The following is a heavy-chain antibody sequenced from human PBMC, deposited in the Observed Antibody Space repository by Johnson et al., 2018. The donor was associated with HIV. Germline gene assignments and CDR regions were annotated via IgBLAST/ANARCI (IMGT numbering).Heavy chain of an antibody. J-gene: IGHJ3*02. V-gene: IGHV3-74*02. D-gene: IGHD1-26*01. Sequence: VQLVESGRGLVQPGGSLRLSCAASGFTVSSYWMHWVRQAPGKGLVWVSRINSDGSSTSYADSVKGRFTISRDNAKNTLYLQMNSLRAEDTAVYYCAKGRGSPPGAFDIWGQGTMVTVSS. CDR3: AKGRGSPPGAFDI. CDR1: GFTVSSYW. CDR2: INSDGSST.